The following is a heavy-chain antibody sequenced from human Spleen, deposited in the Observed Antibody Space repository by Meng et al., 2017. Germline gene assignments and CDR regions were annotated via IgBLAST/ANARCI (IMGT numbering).Heavy chain of an antibody. CDR1: GFTFSDYY. CDR2: ISSSGRTI. D-gene: IGHD3-10*01. V-gene: IGHV3-11*04. J-gene: IGHJ5*02. Sequence: VPLVEPGGTLVKPGGSLGLSCAASGFTFSDYYMCWIRQAPGKGLEWVSYISSSGRTIDHSDSVKGRFTISRDNAKNSLSLQMNSLRAEDTAVYYCARGVKGSNCFDPWGQGTLVTVSS. CDR3: ARGVKGSNCFDP.